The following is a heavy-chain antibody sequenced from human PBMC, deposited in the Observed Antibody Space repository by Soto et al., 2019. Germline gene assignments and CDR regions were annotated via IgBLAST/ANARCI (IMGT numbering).Heavy chain of an antibody. J-gene: IGHJ5*02. D-gene: IGHD3-22*01. V-gene: IGHV1-46*01. CDR2: INPSGGST. Sequence: GASVKVSCKASGYTFTSYYMHWVRQAPGQGLEWMGIINPSGGSTSYAQKFQSRVTMTRDTSTSTVYMELSSLRSEDTAVYYCAGAFGDYYDSSGYPFDPWGQGTLVTVSS. CDR3: AGAFGDYYDSSGYPFDP. CDR1: GYTFTSYY.